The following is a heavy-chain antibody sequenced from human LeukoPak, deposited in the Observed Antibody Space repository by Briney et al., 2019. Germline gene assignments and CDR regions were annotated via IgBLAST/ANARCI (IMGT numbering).Heavy chain of an antibody. CDR1: GGSFSGYY. D-gene: IGHD6-13*01. CDR2: INHSGST. Sequence: LETLSLTCAVYGGSFSGYYWSWIRQPPGKGLEWIGEINHSGSTNYNPSLKSRVTISVDTSKNQFSLKVRSVTAADTAVYYCARHSEVYYSSSYFDYWGQGTLVTVSS. CDR3: ARHSEVYYSSSYFDY. V-gene: IGHV4-34*01. J-gene: IGHJ4*02.